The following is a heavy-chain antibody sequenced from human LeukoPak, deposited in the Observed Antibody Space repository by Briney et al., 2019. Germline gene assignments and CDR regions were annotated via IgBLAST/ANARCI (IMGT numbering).Heavy chain of an antibody. Sequence: SVKVSCKASGGTFSSYAISWVRQAPGQGLEWMGGIIPIFGTANYAQKFQGRVTITTDESTSTAYMELSSLRSEDTAVYYCARDGSSSWYGQNRLGGWFDPWGQGTLVTVSS. CDR1: GGTFSSYA. CDR2: IIPIFGTA. J-gene: IGHJ5*02. CDR3: ARDGSSSWYGQNRLGGWFDP. D-gene: IGHD6-13*01. V-gene: IGHV1-69*05.